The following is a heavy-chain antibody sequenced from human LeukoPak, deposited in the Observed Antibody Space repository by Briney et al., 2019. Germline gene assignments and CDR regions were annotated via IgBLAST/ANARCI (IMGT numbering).Heavy chain of an antibody. J-gene: IGHJ4*02. CDR2: ISYDGSNE. CDR3: AKAGEGVYSSSWYGDY. Sequence: PGGSLRLSCAASGFTFSSYVMHWVRQAPGKGLEGVAIISYDGSNEYYADSVKGRFTISRDNSKNTLYLQMNSLRAEDTAVYYCAKAGEGVYSSSWYGDYWGQGTLVTVSS. D-gene: IGHD6-13*01. CDR1: GFTFSSYV. V-gene: IGHV3-30*04.